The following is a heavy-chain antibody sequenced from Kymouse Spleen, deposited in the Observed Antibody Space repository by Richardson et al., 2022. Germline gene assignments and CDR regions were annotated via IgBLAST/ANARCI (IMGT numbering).Heavy chain of an antibody. V-gene: IGHV4-59*01. Sequence: QVQLQESGPGLVKPSETLSLTCTVSGGSISSYYWSWIRQPPGKGLEWIGYIYYSGSTNYNPSLKSRVTISVDTSKNQFSLKLSSVTAADTAVYYCARDTAGPLYYGMDVWGQGTTVTVSS. CDR3: ARDTAGPLYYGMDV. J-gene: IGHJ6*02. CDR1: GGSISSYY. D-gene: IGHD6-19*01. CDR2: IYYSGST.